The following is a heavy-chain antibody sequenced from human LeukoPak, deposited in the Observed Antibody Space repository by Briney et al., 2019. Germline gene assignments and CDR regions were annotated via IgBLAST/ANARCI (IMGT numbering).Heavy chain of an antibody. J-gene: IGHJ3*01. CDR3: AREDSGSSRVFDV. CDR2: ISGYNGKT. V-gene: IGHV1-18*01. D-gene: IGHD1-26*01. CDR1: GYAFTSNG. Sequence: ASVKVSCKASGYAFTSNGMSWVRQAPGQGLEWMGWISGYNGKTNYAQKLQGRITMTTDTPTSTVYMELRSLRSEDTAVYYCAREDSGSSRVFDVWGQGTMVTVSS.